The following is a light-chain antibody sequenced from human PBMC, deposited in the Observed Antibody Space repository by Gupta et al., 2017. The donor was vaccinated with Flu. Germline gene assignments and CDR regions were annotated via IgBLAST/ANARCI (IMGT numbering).Light chain of an antibody. CDR3: QQRSNWPPMYT. CDR2: DAS. J-gene: IGKJ2*01. Sequence: EIVLTQSPATLSLSPGERATLSCRASRSVSSYLAWYQQKPGQAPRLLIYDASKRATGIPARFSGSGSGTDFTLTISSLEPEVFAIYYCQQRSNWPPMYTFGKGTKLEIK. V-gene: IGKV3-11*01. CDR1: RSVSSY.